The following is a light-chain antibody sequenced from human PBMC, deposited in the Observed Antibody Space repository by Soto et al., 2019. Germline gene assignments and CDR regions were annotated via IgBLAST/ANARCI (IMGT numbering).Light chain of an antibody. J-gene: IGLJ1*01. CDR3: QVWDSSSDPYV. V-gene: IGLV3-21*04. CDR1: NIGSKS. Sequence: SYELTQPPSVSVAPGKTARITCGGNNIGSKSVHWYQQKPGQDPVLVIYYDSDRPSGIPERFSGSNSGNTATLTISRVEAGYEADYYGQVWDSSSDPYVFGTGTKLTVL. CDR2: YDS.